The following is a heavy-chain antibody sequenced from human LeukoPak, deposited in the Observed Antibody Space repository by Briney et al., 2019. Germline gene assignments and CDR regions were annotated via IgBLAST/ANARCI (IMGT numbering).Heavy chain of an antibody. V-gene: IGHV3-21*01. CDR2: ISSSSSYI. CDR3: AKDESGSEPEYFQH. CDR1: GFTFSSYS. J-gene: IGHJ1*01. D-gene: IGHD7-27*01. Sequence: GGSLRLSCAASGFTFSSYSMNWVRQAPGKGLEWVSSISSSSSYIYYADSVKGRFTISKDNAKNSLYLQMNSLRAEDTAVYYCAKDESGSEPEYFQHWGQGTLVTVSS.